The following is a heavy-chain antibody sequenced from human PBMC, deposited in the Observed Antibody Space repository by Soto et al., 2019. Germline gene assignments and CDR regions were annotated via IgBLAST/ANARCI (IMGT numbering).Heavy chain of an antibody. CDR1: GVSISSSNYY. Sequence: QVELQESGPGLVKAPETLSLMCAVSGVSISSSNYYWGWVRQPPGKGLEWIGSVDYSGRTYYSASLKRRVTISVDTSRGQFSLRLTPVTAADTAVYYCAGFISPYTASSPTAWGQGTLVTVSS. J-gene: IGHJ5*02. CDR2: VDYSGRT. V-gene: IGHV4-39*01. CDR3: AGFISPYTASSPTA. D-gene: IGHD6-6*01.